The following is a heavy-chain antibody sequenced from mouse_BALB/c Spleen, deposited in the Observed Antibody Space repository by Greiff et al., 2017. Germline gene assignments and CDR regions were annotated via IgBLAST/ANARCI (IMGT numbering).Heavy chain of an antibody. CDR2: ISSGGST. J-gene: IGHJ2*01. D-gene: IGHD1-1*01. CDR1: GFTFSSYA. Sequence: EVMLVESGGGLVKPGGSLKLSCAASGFTFSSYAMSWVRQTPEKRLEWVASISSGGSTYYPDSVKGRFTISRDNARNILYLQMSSLRSEDTAMYYCARGESSSSFDYWGQGTTLTVSS. CDR3: ARGESSSSFDY. V-gene: IGHV5-6-5*01.